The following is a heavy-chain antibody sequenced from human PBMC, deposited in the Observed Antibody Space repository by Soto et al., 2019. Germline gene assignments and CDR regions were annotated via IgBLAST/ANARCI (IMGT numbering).Heavy chain of an antibody. CDR2: IYYSGST. J-gene: IGHJ6*02. CDR3: ARESSKVRGVARYGMDV. CDR1: GGSVSSGSYY. Sequence: KPSETLSLTCTVSGGSVSSGSYYWSWIRQPPGKGLEWIGYIYYSGSTNYNPSLKSRVTISVDTSKNQFSLKLSSVTAADTAVYYCARESSKVRGVARYGMDVWGQGTTVTVSS. V-gene: IGHV4-61*01. D-gene: IGHD3-10*01.